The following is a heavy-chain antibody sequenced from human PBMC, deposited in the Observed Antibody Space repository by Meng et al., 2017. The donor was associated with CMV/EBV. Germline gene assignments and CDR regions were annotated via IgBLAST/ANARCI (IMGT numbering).Heavy chain of an antibody. J-gene: IGHJ6*02. CDR3: ARAAPYYYDKYGMDV. V-gene: IGHV3-11*06. CDR1: GFTFSDYY. Sequence: GESLKISCAASGFTFSDYYMSWIRQAPGKGLEWVSYISSSSSYIYYADSVKGRFTISRDNAKNSLYLQMNSLRAEDTAVYYCARAAPYYYDKYGMDVWGQGTTVTVSS. CDR2: ISSSSSYI. D-gene: IGHD3-22*01.